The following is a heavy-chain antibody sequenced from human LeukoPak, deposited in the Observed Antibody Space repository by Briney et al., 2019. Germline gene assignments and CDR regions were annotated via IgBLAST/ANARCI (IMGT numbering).Heavy chain of an antibody. D-gene: IGHD3-22*01. CDR3: ARDNGSGSGYYYDYYYGMDV. J-gene: IGHJ6*02. V-gene: IGHV1-69*13. CDR2: IIPIFGTA. CDR1: GGTFSSYA. Sequence: SVKVSCKASGGTFSSYAISWVRQAPGQGLEWMGGIIPIFGTANYAQKFQGRVTITADESTSTAYMELSSLRSEDTDVYYCARDNGSGSGYYYDYYYGMDVWGQGTTVTVSS.